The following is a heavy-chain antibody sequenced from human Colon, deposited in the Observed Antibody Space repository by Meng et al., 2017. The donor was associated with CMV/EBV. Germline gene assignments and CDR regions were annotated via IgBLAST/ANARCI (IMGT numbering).Heavy chain of an antibody. CDR1: GYTFTANH. CDR3: VRESWYFDF. Sequence: QLGQSGTEVKKPGASGKVACKTSGYTFTANHLHWVRQAPGQGLEWMGWIYPQDGGTYFAQKFQDRVTLTRDTSITTAYMELSGLTSDDTAIYYCVRESWYFDFWGEGTLVTVSS. V-gene: IGHV1-2*02. D-gene: IGHD6-13*01. CDR2: IYPQDGGT. J-gene: IGHJ4*02.